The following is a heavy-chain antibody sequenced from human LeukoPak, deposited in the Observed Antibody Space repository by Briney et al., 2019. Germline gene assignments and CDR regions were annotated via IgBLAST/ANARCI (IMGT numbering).Heavy chain of an antibody. V-gene: IGHV1-2*02. Sequence: VASVKVSCKASGYTFTGYYMHWVRQAPGQGLEWMGWINPNSGGTNYAQKFQGRVTMTRDTSISTAYMELSRLRSDDTAVYYCARTIFGVVTHSKGWFDPWGQGTLVTVSS. CDR3: ARTIFGVVTHSKGWFDP. CDR1: GYTFTGYY. CDR2: INPNSGGT. D-gene: IGHD3-3*01. J-gene: IGHJ5*02.